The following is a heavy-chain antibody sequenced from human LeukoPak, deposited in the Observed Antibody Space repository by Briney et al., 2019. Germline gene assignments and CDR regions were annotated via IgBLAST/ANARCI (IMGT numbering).Heavy chain of an antibody. Sequence: GGSLRLSCAASGFIFSSYAMSWVRQAPGKGLEWVSAISGSGGSTYYADSVKGRFTISRDNSKNTLYLQMNSLRAEDTAVYYCAKDTVGFGELSDYWGQGTLVTVSS. CDR3: AKDTVGFGELSDY. D-gene: IGHD3-10*01. CDR2: ISGSGGST. V-gene: IGHV3-23*01. J-gene: IGHJ4*02. CDR1: GFIFSSYA.